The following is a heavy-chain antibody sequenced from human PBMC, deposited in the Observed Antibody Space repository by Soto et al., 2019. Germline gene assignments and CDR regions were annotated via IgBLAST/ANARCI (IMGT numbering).Heavy chain of an antibody. J-gene: IGHJ4*02. CDR1: GFTFDDNA. CDR2: INWKSDI. Sequence: LRLSCAVSGFTFDDNAMHWVRQAPEKGVEWGSGINWKSDIGYADSVKGRFTISRDNAENSLYLQMNSLRAEDTALYYCAISQDRGGRTTFIYWGQGPQVTVAS. V-gene: IGHV3-9*01. CDR3: AISQDRGGRTTFIY. D-gene: IGHD3-16*01.